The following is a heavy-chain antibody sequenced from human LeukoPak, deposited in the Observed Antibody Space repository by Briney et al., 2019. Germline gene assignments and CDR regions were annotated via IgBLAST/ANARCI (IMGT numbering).Heavy chain of an antibody. CDR1: GGSISSHY. Sequence: SETLSLTCTVSGGSISSHYWSWIRQPPGKGLERIGYIYYSGSTNYNPSLKSRVTISVDTSKNQFSLKLSSVTAADTAVYYCAREVLGQQLVFDYWGQGTLVTVSS. V-gene: IGHV4-59*11. J-gene: IGHJ4*02. D-gene: IGHD6-13*01. CDR2: IYYSGST. CDR3: AREVLGQQLVFDY.